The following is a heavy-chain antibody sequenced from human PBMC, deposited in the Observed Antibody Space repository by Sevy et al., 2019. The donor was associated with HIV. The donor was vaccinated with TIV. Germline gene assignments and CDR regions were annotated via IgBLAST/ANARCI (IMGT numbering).Heavy chain of an antibody. CDR1: GFTFSANW. CDR2: IKADRSDK. Sequence: GGPLRLSCAASGFTFSANWMNWVRQAPGKGLEWVANIKADRSDKHYVDSVEGRFTISRDNAKNLLFLQMNSLRVEDTAVYYCAHETFGRFESWGQGTLVTVSS. V-gene: IGHV3-7*01. CDR3: AHETFGRFES. J-gene: IGHJ4*02. D-gene: IGHD3-16*01.